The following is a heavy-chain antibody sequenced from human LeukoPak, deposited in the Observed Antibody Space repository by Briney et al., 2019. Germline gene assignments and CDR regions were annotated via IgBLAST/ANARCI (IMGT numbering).Heavy chain of an antibody. V-gene: IGHV3-30*03. CDR1: GFTFSSYG. CDR3: ATSGYSYRGFGY. D-gene: IGHD5-18*01. J-gene: IGHJ4*02. Sequence: GGSLRLSCAASGFTFSSYGVHWVRQAPGKGLEWVAVISYDGSNKYYADSVKGRFTISRDNSKNTLYLQMNSLRAEDTAVYYCATSGYSYRGFGYWGQGTLVTVSS. CDR2: ISYDGSNK.